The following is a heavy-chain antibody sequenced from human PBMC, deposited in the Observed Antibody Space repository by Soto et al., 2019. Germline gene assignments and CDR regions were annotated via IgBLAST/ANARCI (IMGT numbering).Heavy chain of an antibody. CDR2: IIPIFGTA. D-gene: IGHD6-13*01. Sequence: SVKFSCKASGGTFSSYAISWVRQAPGQGLEWMGGIIPIFGTANYAQKFQGRVTITADESTSTAYMELSSLRSEDTAVYYCARGQVEQQILDYWGQGTLVTVSS. CDR1: GGTFSSYA. CDR3: ARGQVEQQILDY. J-gene: IGHJ4*02. V-gene: IGHV1-69*13.